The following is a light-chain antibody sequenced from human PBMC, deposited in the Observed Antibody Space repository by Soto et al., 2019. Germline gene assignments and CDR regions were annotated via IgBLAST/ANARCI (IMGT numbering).Light chain of an antibody. V-gene: IGKV3-20*01. CDR1: QSFSSN. CDR2: GAS. Sequence: EIVMTQSPATLSVSPGERATLSCRASQSFSSNLAWYQQKPGQALRLLIYGASSRATGIPDRFSGSGSGTDFTLTISRLEPEDFAVYYCQQYGSSPGTFGQGTKVDIK. CDR3: QQYGSSPGT. J-gene: IGKJ1*01.